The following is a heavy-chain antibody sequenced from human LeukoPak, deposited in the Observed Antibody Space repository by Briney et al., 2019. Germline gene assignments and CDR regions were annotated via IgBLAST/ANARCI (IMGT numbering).Heavy chain of an antibody. CDR2: ISSSSNHI. Sequence: PGGSLRLSCAASGFTFSSYSMNWVRQAPGKGLEWVSSISSSSNHIHYADSVKGRFTISRDNAKNSLYLQMNSLRAEDTAVYYCVRGDGRDYWGQGTLVTVSS. CDR3: VRGDGRDY. V-gene: IGHV3-21*01. J-gene: IGHJ4*02. CDR1: GFTFSSYS. D-gene: IGHD5-24*01.